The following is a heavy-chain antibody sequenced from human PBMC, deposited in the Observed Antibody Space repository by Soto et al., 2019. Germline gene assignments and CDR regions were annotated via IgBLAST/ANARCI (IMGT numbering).Heavy chain of an antibody. J-gene: IGHJ4*01. CDR1: GYTFTSYG. D-gene: IGHD5-18*01. Sequence: ASVKVSCKASGYTFTSYGISWVRQAPGQGLEWMGWISAYNGNTNYAQKLQGRVTMTTDTSTSTAYMELRSLRSDDTAVYYCARDLGLIQLWPNFDYWGHGTLVRVS. CDR2: ISAYNGNT. V-gene: IGHV1-18*04. CDR3: ARDLGLIQLWPNFDY.